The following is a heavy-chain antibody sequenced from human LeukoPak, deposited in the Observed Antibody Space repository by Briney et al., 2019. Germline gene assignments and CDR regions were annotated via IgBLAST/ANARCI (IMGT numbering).Heavy chain of an antibody. CDR3: AKTTVVATAIDKYDVFDT. J-gene: IGHJ3*02. D-gene: IGHD2-21*02. CDR2: ISYSGDT. Sequence: PSETLALTCTVSRASISSSSYYWGSIRQPPAKTLEWIGYISYSGDTKYNPSLKSRLSMSVDTSKNQFSLQLNSVTPEDTAVYYCAKTTVVATAIDKYDVFDTWGQGTMVTVSS. CDR1: RASISSSSYY. V-gene: IGHV4-61*05.